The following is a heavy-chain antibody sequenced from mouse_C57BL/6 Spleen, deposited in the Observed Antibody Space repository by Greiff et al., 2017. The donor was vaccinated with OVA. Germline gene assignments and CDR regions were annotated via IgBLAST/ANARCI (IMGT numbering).Heavy chain of an antibody. CDR1: GYTFTSYW. D-gene: IGHD3-2*02. Sequence: QVQLQQPGAELVKPGASVKLSCKASGYTFTSYWMHWVKQRPGQGLEWIGMIHPNSGSTNYNEKFKSKATLTVDKSSSTAYMQLSSLTSEDSAVYYCAREGRQLRPWFAYWGQGTLVTVSA. CDR3: AREGRQLRPWFAY. V-gene: IGHV1-64*01. J-gene: IGHJ3*01. CDR2: IHPNSGST.